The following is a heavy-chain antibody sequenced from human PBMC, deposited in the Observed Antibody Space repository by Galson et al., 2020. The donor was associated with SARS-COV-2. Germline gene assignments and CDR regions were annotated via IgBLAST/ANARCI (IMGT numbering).Heavy chain of an antibody. D-gene: IGHD2-21*02. CDR1: GYRSTGYY. V-gene: IGHV1-2*02. CDR3: VGGLSGDWPYYYFYGMDV. Sequence: ASVTVSCKASGYRSTGYYMYWVRPAPGQGLESMGWINPSTGSASYAQKFQDRVTMTSDMSITTAFLKLSGLRFDDTAVYYCVGGLSGDWPYYYFYGMDVWGQGTTVTVSS. CDR2: INPSTGSA. J-gene: IGHJ6*02.